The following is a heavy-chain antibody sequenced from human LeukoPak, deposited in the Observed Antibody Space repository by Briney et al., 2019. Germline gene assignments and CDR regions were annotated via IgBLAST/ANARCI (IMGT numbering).Heavy chain of an antibody. J-gene: IGHJ4*02. CDR3: ARGGWLQPFDY. D-gene: IGHD5-24*01. CDR2: ISASTGTT. Sequence: GGSLRLSCAASGFTFIDYSMNWVRQAPGKGLEWVSYISASTGTTYYADSVKGRFTVSRDNAKNSLYLQMNSLRAEDTAVYYCARGGWLQPFDYWGQGTLVTVSS. V-gene: IGHV3-48*01. CDR1: GFTFIDYS.